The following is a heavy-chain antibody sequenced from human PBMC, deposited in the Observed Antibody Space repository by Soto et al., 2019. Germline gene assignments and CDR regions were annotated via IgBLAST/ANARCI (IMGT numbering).Heavy chain of an antibody. J-gene: IGHJ4*02. Sequence: GGSLRLSCAASGFTFGSYSMSWVRQTPGKGLEWVSAISGDGGTIYYADSVKGRFTISRDNSKNTLYLQMDSLRAEDTAVYYCAKGYSSSSRFDYWSQGTLVTVSS. CDR3: AKGYSSSSRFDY. CDR1: GFTFGSYS. D-gene: IGHD6-6*01. CDR2: ISGDGGTI. V-gene: IGHV3-23*01.